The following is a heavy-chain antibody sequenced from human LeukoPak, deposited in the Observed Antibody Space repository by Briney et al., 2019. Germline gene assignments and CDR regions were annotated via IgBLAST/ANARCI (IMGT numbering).Heavy chain of an antibody. D-gene: IGHD3-3*01. CDR3: ARSVLRFLEWSPMDV. J-gene: IGHJ6*02. V-gene: IGHV3-21*01. Sequence: GGSLRLSCAASGFTFSSYSMNWVRQAPGKGLEWVSSISSSSSYIYYADSVKGRFTISRDNAKNSLYLQTNSLRAEDTAVYYCARSVLRFLEWSPMDVWGQGTTVTVSS. CDR2: ISSSSSYI. CDR1: GFTFSSYS.